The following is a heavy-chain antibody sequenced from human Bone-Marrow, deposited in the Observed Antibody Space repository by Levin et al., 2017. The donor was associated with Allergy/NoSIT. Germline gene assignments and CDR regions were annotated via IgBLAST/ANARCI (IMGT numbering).Heavy chain of an antibody. CDR1: GGSISGGGYY. D-gene: IGHD5-12*01. V-gene: IGHV4-31*03. Sequence: SETLSLTCTVSGGSISGGGYYWSWIRQHPGKGLVWIGYIYYSGNTYYNPSLNSRVIISVVTSKNQLSLKLTSVTVADTAVYYCARFNGYDFDYWGQGTLVTVSS. J-gene: IGHJ4*02. CDR3: ARFNGYDFDY. CDR2: IYYSGNT.